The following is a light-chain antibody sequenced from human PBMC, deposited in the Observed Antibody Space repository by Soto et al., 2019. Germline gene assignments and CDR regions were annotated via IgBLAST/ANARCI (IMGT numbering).Light chain of an antibody. CDR1: RGIDIY. CDR3: QQSYSTPSIT. V-gene: IGKV1-39*01. J-gene: IGKJ5*01. Sequence: DIQMTQSPSSLSASVGDRVTITCRASRGIDIYLNWYHQKPGKAPKLLIYAASNLQTGVPYRFSGSGSGTDFTLTISSLQPEDFATYYCQQSYSTPSITFGQGTRLEIK. CDR2: AAS.